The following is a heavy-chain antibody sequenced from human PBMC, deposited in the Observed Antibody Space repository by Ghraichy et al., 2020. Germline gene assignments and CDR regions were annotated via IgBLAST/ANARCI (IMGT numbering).Heavy chain of an antibody. Sequence: TLSLTCTVSGGSISSYYWSWIWQPPGKGLEWIGYIYYSGSTNYNPSLKSRVTISVDTSKNQFSLKLSSVTAADTAVYYCARSYYYGSGSYYYYFDYWGQGTLVTVSS. CDR2: IYYSGST. J-gene: IGHJ4*02. V-gene: IGHV4-59*01. CDR3: ARSYYYGSGSYYYYFDY. D-gene: IGHD3-10*01. CDR1: GGSISSYY.